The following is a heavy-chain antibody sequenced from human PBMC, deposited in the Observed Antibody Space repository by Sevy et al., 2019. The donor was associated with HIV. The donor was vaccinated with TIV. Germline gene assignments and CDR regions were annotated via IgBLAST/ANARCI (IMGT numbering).Heavy chain of an antibody. J-gene: IGHJ4*02. D-gene: IGHD3-22*01. Sequence: ASVKVSCKVSRYTLTELSIHWVRQAPGKELEWLVTFDPEDGKTIYAQNFQGRVTMTEDKPTNTTYMELSSLRSEDTAVYYCASTRDYYDSSGYYFDYWGQGTLVTVSS. CDR2: FDPEDGKT. CDR1: RYTLTELS. V-gene: IGHV1-24*01. CDR3: ASTRDYYDSSGYYFDY.